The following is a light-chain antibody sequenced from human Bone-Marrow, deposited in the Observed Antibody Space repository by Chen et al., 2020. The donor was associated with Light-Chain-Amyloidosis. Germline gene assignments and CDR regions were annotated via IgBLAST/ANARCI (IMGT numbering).Light chain of an antibody. J-gene: IGLJ1*01. Sequence: QSALPHPASVSGSPGPSITISSTGTSSDVGGDNHVSWYQQHPDKAPKLMIYEVTNRPSWVPDRFSGSKSDNTASLTISGLQTEDEADYFCSSYTITNTLVFGSGTRVTVL. CDR1: SSDVGGDNH. V-gene: IGLV2-14*01. CDR3: SSYTITNTLV. CDR2: EVT.